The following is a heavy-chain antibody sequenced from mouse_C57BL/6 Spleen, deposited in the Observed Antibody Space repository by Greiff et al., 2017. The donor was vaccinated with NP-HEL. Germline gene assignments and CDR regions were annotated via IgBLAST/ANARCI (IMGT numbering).Heavy chain of an antibody. CDR2: IHPGVGDT. CDR3: ARPTVVTRYYSMDY. Sequence: LQQSGASVMIPCKAFGYAFSSYWLNWVKQRLGKGLEWIGQIHPGVGDTNYNGKFKGTATLTADKSSSTAYMQLSILTSEDSAVYFCARPTVVTRYYSMDYWGQGTSVTVSS. CDR1: GYAFSSYW. V-gene: IGHV1-80*01. J-gene: IGHJ4*01. D-gene: IGHD2-12*01.